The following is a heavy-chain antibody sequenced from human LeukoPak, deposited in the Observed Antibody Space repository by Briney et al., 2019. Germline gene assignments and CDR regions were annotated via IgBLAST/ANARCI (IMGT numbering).Heavy chain of an antibody. CDR2: INHSGST. Sequence: PSETLSLTCAVYGGSFSGYYWSWIRQPPGKGLEWIGEINHSGSTNYNPSLKSRVTISVDTSKNRFSLKLSSVTAADTAVYYCARESGSSGYYRNYFDYWGQGTLVTVSS. J-gene: IGHJ4*02. CDR1: GGSFSGYY. CDR3: ARESGSSGYYRNYFDY. V-gene: IGHV4-34*01. D-gene: IGHD3-22*01.